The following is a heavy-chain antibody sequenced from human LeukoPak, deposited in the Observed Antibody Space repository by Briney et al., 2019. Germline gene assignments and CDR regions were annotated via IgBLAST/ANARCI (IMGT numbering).Heavy chain of an antibody. CDR1: GGTFSSYA. D-gene: IGHD2-15*01. Sequence: ASVKVSCTASGGTFSSYAISWVRQAPGQGLEWMGGIIPIFGTANYAQKFQGRVTITADESTSTAYMELSSLRSEDTAVYYCAREQSRYCSGGSCYWFDPWGQGTLVTVSS. V-gene: IGHV1-69*13. CDR2: IIPIFGTA. J-gene: IGHJ5*02. CDR3: AREQSRYCSGGSCYWFDP.